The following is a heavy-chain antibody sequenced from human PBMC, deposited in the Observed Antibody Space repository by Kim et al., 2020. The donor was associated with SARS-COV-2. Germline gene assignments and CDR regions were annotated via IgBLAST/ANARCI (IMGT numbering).Heavy chain of an antibody. V-gene: IGHV3-21*01. CDR2: ISSSSSYI. CDR1: GFTFSSYS. Sequence: GGSLRLSCAASGFTFSSYSMNWVRQAPGKGLEWVSSISSSSSYIYYADSVKGRFTISRDNAKNSLYLQMNSLRAEDTAVYYCAREGGLGSYLGYYYGMDVWGQGTTVTVSS. CDR3: AREGGLGSYLGYYYGMDV. J-gene: IGHJ6*02. D-gene: IGHD3-10*01.